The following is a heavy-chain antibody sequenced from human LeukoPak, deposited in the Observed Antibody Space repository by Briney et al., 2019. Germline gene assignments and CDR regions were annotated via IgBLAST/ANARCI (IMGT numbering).Heavy chain of an antibody. CDR3: AKQSAGSAAWYSLHYDF. D-gene: IGHD6-13*01. Sequence: GGSLRLSCAASGFIFSQYSINWVRQAPGKGLEWVSHIRSTGDTFYADSVKGRFTISRDNSKDTLYLQMNGLRAEDTAVYFCAKQSAGSAAWYSLHYDFWGQGTLVTVSS. V-gene: IGHV3-48*01. CDR1: GFIFSQYS. J-gene: IGHJ4*02. CDR2: IRSTGDT.